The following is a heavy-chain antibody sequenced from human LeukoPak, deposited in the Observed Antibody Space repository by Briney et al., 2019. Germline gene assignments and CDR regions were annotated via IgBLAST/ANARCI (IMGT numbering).Heavy chain of an antibody. CDR2: IKQDGSEK. CDR1: GFTFSRYW. J-gene: IGHJ4*02. Sequence: GGSLRLSCAASGFTFSRYWMSWVRQAPGKGLEWVANIKQDGSEKSYVDSVRGRFTVSRDNAKNSLYLQMNSLRAEDTAVYYCARDYGGSDFDYWGQGTLVTVSS. D-gene: IGHD3-16*01. CDR3: ARDYGGSDFDY. V-gene: IGHV3-7*01.